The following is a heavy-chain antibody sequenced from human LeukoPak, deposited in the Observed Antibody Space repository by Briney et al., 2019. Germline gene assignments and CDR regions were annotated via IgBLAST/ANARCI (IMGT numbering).Heavy chain of an antibody. Sequence: GGSLRLSCAASGFTFSKYWMLWVRQAPGKGLESVSRINTDGTVTTYADSVKGRFTVSRDNADNTMFLQMNSVRDEDTAVYYCATKQWLAPPPDSWGQGTPVTISS. J-gene: IGHJ4*02. CDR3: ATKQWLAPPPDS. V-gene: IGHV3-74*01. D-gene: IGHD6-19*01. CDR2: INTDGTVT. CDR1: GFTFSKYW.